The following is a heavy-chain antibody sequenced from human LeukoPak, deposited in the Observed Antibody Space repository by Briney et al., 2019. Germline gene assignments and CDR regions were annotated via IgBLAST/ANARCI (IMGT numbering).Heavy chain of an antibody. D-gene: IGHD1-1*01. V-gene: IGHV4-4*07. CDR3: ARELQLRV. Sequence: SETLSLTCIVSGDSISTYYWSWIRQSAGKGLGWIGRIYTSGGAKYSPSLKSRVSISVDETKNQVSLRLTSVTAADTAVYYCARELQLRVWGQGTLVTVSS. CDR2: IYTSGGA. J-gene: IGHJ4*02. CDR1: GDSISTYY.